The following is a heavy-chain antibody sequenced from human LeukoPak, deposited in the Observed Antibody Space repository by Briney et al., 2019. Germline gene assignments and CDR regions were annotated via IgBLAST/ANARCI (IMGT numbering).Heavy chain of an antibody. CDR2: ISAYNGNT. CDR3: GRDGGSYYDY. J-gene: IGHJ4*02. Sequence: ASVKVSCEASGYTFTSYGISWVRQSPGQGLEWMGWISAYNGNTNYAQKLQGRVTMTTVTSTSTAYMELRSLRSDDTAVYYCGRDGGSYYDYWGQGTLVTVSS. CDR1: GYTFTSYG. D-gene: IGHD1-26*01. V-gene: IGHV1-18*01.